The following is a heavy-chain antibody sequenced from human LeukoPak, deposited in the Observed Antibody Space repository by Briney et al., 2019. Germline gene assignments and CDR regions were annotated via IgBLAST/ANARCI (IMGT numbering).Heavy chain of an antibody. D-gene: IGHD3-22*01. Sequence: PGGSLRLSCAASGFTFSGSAMHWVRQAPGKGLEWVSAISGSGGSTYYADSVKGRFTISRDNSKNTLYLQMNSLRAEDTAVYYCAKDLQSITMIVVVMGDYWGQGTLVTVSS. J-gene: IGHJ4*02. CDR3: AKDLQSITMIVVVMGDY. CDR2: ISGSGGST. CDR1: GFTFSGSA. V-gene: IGHV3-23*01.